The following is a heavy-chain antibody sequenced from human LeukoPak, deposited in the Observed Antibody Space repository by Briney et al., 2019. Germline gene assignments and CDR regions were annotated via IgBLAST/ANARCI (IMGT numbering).Heavy chain of an antibody. CDR3: AKDLDYYDSSGYWGD. D-gene: IGHD3-22*01. CDR2: ISGSGGST. J-gene: IGHJ4*02. CDR1: GFTFSSYA. Sequence: KPGGSLRLSCAASGFTFSSYAMSWVRQAPGKGLEWVSAISGSGGSTYYADSVKGRFTISRDNSKNTLYLQMNSLRAEDTAVYYCAKDLDYYDSSGYWGDWGQGTLVTVSS. V-gene: IGHV3-23*01.